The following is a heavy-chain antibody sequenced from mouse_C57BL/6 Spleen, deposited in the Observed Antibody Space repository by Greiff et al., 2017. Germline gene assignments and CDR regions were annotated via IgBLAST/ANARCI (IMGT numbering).Heavy chain of an antibody. CDR2: INPNNGGT. D-gene: IGHD2-1*01. CDR1: GYTFTDYN. CDR3: ARGGNYALGFAY. J-gene: IGHJ3*01. V-gene: IGHV1-18*01. Sequence: EVQLQQSGPELVKPGASVKLPCKASGYTFTDYNMDWVKQSHGKSLEWIGDINPNNGGTIYNQKFKGKATLTVDKSSSTAYMELRSLTSGDTAVYDCARGGNYALGFAYWGQGTLVTVAA.